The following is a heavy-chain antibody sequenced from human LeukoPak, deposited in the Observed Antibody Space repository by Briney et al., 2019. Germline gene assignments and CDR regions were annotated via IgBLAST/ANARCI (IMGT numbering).Heavy chain of an antibody. CDR1: GFTVSTNH. CDR2: IYSDTNT. J-gene: IGHJ4*02. CDR3: ATGSTAVAGTKY. D-gene: IGHD6-19*01. V-gene: IGHV3-53*01. Sequence: GGSLRLSCEVSGFTVSTNHMSWVRQAPGKGLEWVSVIYSDTNTYYADSVKGRFTISRDNSKNTLYLQMNSLRAEDTAIYYCATGSTAVAGTKYWGQGILVTVSS.